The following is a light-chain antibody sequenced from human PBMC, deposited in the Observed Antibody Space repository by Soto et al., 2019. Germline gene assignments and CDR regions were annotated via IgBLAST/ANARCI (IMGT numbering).Light chain of an antibody. CDR1: SSDVGGYNY. V-gene: IGLV2-8*01. CDR2: EIN. J-gene: IGLJ1*01. CDR3: SSFAGSNNFPYV. Sequence: QSALTQPASVSGSPRQSITISCTGTSSDVGGYNYVSWYQLHPGKAPKLVIYEINKRPSGVPDRFSGSKSGNTASLTVSGLQAENEADYYCSSFAGSNNFPYVFGAGTKVTV.